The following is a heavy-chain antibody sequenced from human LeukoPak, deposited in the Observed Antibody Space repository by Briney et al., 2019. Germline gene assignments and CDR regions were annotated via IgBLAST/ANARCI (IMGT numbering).Heavy chain of an antibody. CDR3: ARSPEYSSSSVEFDY. J-gene: IGHJ4*02. D-gene: IGHD6-6*01. V-gene: IGHV4-59*01. CDR2: IYYSGST. CDR1: GGSISSYY. Sequence: SETLSLTCTVSGGSISSYYWSWIRQPPGKGLEWIGYIYYSGSTNYNPSLKSRVTISVDTSKNHFSLKLSSVTAADTAVYYCARSPEYSSSSVEFDYWGQGTLVTVSS.